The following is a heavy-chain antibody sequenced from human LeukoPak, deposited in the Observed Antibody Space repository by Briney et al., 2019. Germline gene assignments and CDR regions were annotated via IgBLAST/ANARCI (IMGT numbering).Heavy chain of an antibody. J-gene: IGHJ6*02. CDR3: AKWRPRITIFGVVPYHYYGMDV. Sequence: GGSLRLSCAASGFTFSSYAMSWVRQAPGKGLEWVSAISGSGGSTYYADSVKGRFTISRDNSKNTLYLQMNSLRAEDTAVYYCAKWRPRITIFGVVPYHYYGMDVWGQGTTVTVSS. V-gene: IGHV3-23*01. CDR1: GFTFSSYA. CDR2: ISGSGGST. D-gene: IGHD3-3*01.